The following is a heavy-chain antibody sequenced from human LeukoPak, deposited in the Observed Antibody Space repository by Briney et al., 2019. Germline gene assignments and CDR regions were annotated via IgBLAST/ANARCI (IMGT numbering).Heavy chain of an antibody. J-gene: IGHJ3*02. Sequence: PSETLSLTCIVSAVSTRGYYWSWIRQPPGKGLEWIGYIYYSGSTKYNPSLKSRVTISVDTSERQFSLKLSSVTAADTAAYYCARHMTVTYDAFDIWGQGTMVTVSS. D-gene: IGHD3-22*01. CDR3: ARHMTVTYDAFDI. CDR1: AVSTRGYY. CDR2: IYYSGST. V-gene: IGHV4-59*08.